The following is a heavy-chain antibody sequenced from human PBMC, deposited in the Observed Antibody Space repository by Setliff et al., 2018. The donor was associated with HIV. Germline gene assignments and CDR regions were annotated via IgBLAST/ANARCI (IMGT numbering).Heavy chain of an antibody. Sequence: SCKPSGYTFTNYDINWVRQAAGQGLEWVSGINGDGDSKYYADSVKGRFTISRDSSEDTLYLQMNDLRAEDTALYYCGKDYTRTFWEYNWYDLWGQGTQVTVSS. CDR1: GYTFTNYD. CDR2: INGDGDSK. D-gene: IGHD3-3*01. V-gene: IGHV3-23*01. J-gene: IGHJ5*02. CDR3: GKDYTRTFWEYNWYDL.